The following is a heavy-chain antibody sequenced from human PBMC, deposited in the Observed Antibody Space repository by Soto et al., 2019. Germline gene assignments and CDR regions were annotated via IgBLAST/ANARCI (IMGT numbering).Heavy chain of an antibody. CDR3: ARGKGWSDYYVDDYYGMDV. CDR2: ISHSGST. D-gene: IGHD3-3*01. Sequence: QVQLQESGPGLVKPSQTLSLTCTVSGGSISSGDYYWTWIRQPPGKGLEWIGYISHSGSTYYNPSHKTRVTISVDTSKNQFSLKLSSVTAADTAVYYCARGKGWSDYYVDDYYGMDVWGQGTTVTVSS. V-gene: IGHV4-30-4*01. J-gene: IGHJ6*02. CDR1: GGSISSGDYY.